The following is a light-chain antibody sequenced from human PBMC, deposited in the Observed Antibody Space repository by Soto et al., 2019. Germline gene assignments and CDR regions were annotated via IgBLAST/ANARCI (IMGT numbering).Light chain of an antibody. CDR3: QQHNSYPYT. CDR1: QSVSGW. V-gene: IGKV1-5*03. J-gene: IGKJ2*01. Sequence: DIRMTQSPSTLSASVGDRVTITCRASQSVSGWLAWYQQKPGQAPNLLIYKASTLESGVPPRFSGSGSGTEFTLTISSLQHDDFATYYCQQHNSYPYTFGQGTKLELK. CDR2: KAS.